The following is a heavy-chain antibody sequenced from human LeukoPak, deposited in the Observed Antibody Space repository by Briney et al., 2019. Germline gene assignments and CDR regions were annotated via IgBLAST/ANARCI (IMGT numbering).Heavy chain of an antibody. CDR2: FYSGGSR. CDR3: ARGTFYGGNSPFAFDI. Sequence: GGSLRLSCAASGFTVSSNYMSWVRQAPGKGLERVSVFYSGGSRYYADSVMGRLNISRDNSKNTLYFQMNSLRGEDTAVYYCARGTFYGGNSPFAFDIWGQGTMVTASS. CDR1: GFTVSSNY. J-gene: IGHJ3*02. D-gene: IGHD4-23*01. V-gene: IGHV3-53*01.